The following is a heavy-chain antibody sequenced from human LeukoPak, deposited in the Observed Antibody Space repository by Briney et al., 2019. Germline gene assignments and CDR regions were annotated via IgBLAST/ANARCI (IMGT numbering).Heavy chain of an antibody. CDR3: ARDREVSMGAFDI. V-gene: IGHV1-69*06. J-gene: IGHJ3*02. CDR2: IIPIFGTA. Sequence: GASVKVSCKASGGTFSSYAISWVRQAPGQGLEWMGGIIPIFGTANYAQKFQGRVMITADKSTSTAYMELSSLRSEDTAVYYCARDREVSMGAFDIWGQGTMVTVSS. CDR1: GGTFSSYA. D-gene: IGHD1-26*01.